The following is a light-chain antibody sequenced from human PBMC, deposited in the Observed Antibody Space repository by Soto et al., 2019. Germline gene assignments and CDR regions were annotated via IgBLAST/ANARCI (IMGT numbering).Light chain of an antibody. CDR1: QSISTY. CDR2: AAS. Sequence: DIQMTQSPSSLSAFMGDRVTITCRAAQSISTYLNWYQQKPGKAPNLLIYAASSLQDGVTSRFSGSGSGTYFTLTISTXQPEDLATYYCQQTYTTPYTFGQGTKVDTK. V-gene: IGKV1-39*01. J-gene: IGKJ2*01. CDR3: QQTYTTPYT.